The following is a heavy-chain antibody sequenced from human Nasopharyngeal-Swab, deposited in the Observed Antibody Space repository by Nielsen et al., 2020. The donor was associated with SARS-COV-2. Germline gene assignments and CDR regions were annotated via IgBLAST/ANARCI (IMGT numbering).Heavy chain of an antibody. CDR2: INPNSGGT. J-gene: IGHJ6*03. Sequence: ASVKVSCKASGYTFTGYYMHWVRQAPGQGLEWMGWINPNSGGTNYAQKFQGWVTMTRDTSISTAYMELSRLRSDDTAVYYCARGPVVVPDAIPEGGYYYYYMDVWGKGTTVTVSS. CDR3: ARGPVVVPDAIPEGGYYYYYMDV. D-gene: IGHD2-2*02. V-gene: IGHV1-2*04. CDR1: GYTFTGYY.